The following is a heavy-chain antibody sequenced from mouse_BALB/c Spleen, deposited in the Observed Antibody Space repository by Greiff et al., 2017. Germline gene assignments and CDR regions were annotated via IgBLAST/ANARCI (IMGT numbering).Heavy chain of an antibody. CDR1: GFTFSSFG. CDR2: ISSGSSTI. CDR3: ARPDYYGSSSFAY. V-gene: IGHV5-17*02. Sequence: DVKLVESGGGLVQPGGSRKLSCAASGFTFSSFGMHWVRQAPEKGLEWVAYISSGSSTIYYADTVKGRFTISRDNPKNTLFLQMTSLRSEDTAMYYCARPDYYGSSSFAYWGQGTLVTVSA. D-gene: IGHD1-1*01. J-gene: IGHJ3*01.